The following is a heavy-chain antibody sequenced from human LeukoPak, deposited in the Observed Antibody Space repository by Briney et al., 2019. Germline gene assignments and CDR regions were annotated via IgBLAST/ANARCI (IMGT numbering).Heavy chain of an antibody. CDR3: ARERGVAVAGEGVDP. V-gene: IGHV1-46*01. J-gene: IGHJ5*02. Sequence: GASVKVSCKASGYTFTRHYIQWVRQAPGQGLEWMGIINPSGGSTSYAQKFQGRVTLTRDTSTSTVYMELSSLRSEDTAVYYCARERGVAVAGEGVDPWGQGTLVTASS. CDR1: GYTFTRHY. CDR2: INPSGGST. D-gene: IGHD6-19*01.